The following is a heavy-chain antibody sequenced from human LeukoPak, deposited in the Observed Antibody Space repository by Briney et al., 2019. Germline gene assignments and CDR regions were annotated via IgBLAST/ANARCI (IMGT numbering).Heavy chain of an antibody. D-gene: IGHD6-6*01. CDR3: ARAWRVGGPTHRIAARPLDY. J-gene: IGHJ4*02. Sequence: SETLSLTCAVYGGSFSGYYWSWIRQPPGKGLEWIGEINHSGSTNYNPSLKSRVTISVDTSKNQFSLKLSSVTAADTAVYYCARAWRVGGPTHRIAARPLDYWGQGTLVTVSS. V-gene: IGHV4-34*01. CDR1: GGSFSGYY. CDR2: INHSGST.